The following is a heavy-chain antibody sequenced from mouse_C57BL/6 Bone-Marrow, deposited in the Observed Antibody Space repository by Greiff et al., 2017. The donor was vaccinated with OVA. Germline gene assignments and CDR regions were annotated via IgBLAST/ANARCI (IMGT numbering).Heavy chain of an antibody. CDR3: AREYYGSRPWFAY. D-gene: IGHD1-1*01. Sequence: EVKLQESGPGLVKPSQSLSLTCSVTGYSITSGYYWNWIRQFPGNKLEWMGYISYDGSNNYNPSLKNRISITRDTSKNQFFLKLNSVTTEDTATDYCAREYYGSRPWFAYWGQGTLVTVSA. V-gene: IGHV3-6*01. CDR1: GYSITSGYY. J-gene: IGHJ3*01. CDR2: ISYDGSN.